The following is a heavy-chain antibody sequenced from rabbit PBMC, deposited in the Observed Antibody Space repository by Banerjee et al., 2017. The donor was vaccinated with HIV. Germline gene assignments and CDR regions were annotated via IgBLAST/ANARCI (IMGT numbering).Heavy chain of an antibody. CDR2: INTSSGNT. CDR3: ARDLAGVIGWNFNL. J-gene: IGHJ4*01. CDR1: GIDFSSYYY. D-gene: IGHD4-1*01. V-gene: IGHV1S40*01. Sequence: QSLEESGGDLVKPGASLTLTCKASGIDFSSYYYMCWVRQAPGKGLELIACINTSSGNTVYATWAKGRFTISKTSWTTVTLQMTSLTAADTASYFCARDLAGVIGWNFNLWGQGPWSTVS.